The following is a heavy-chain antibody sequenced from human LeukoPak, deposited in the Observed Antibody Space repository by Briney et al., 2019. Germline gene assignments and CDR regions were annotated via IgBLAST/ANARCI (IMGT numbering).Heavy chain of an antibody. D-gene: IGHD1-14*01. Sequence: PGASLMISCQASGYIFTSCWIGWVRQLPGKGLEWMGIIYPGDSGTRYSPSFQGQVTISADNSISTAYLQWSSLTASDTAMYYCARAHGIYYMDVWGKGTTVAVSS. J-gene: IGHJ6*03. CDR3: ARAHGIYYMDV. CDR1: GYIFTSCW. V-gene: IGHV5-51*01. CDR2: IYPGDSGT.